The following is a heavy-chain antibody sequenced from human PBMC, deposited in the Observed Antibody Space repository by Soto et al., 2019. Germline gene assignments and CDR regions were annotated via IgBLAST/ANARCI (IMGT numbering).Heavy chain of an antibody. CDR1: GFTFSSYT. D-gene: IGHD3-10*01. Sequence: WGSLRLSCVASGFTFSSYTINWFRQTPGRRLEWVAYISSSGSTIYYAESVKGRFTVSRDNAKSSLYLQMDGLRDEDTAVYYCASGLGSSRSWGQGSRVTVSS. V-gene: IGHV3-48*02. J-gene: IGHJ1*01. CDR3: ASGLGSSRS. CDR2: ISSSGSTI.